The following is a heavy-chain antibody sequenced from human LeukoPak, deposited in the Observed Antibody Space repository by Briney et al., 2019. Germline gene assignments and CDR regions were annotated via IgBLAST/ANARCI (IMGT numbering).Heavy chain of an antibody. V-gene: IGHV4-4*02. CDR3: ARDCTGGSCPTGGYDAFDF. Sequence: PSGTLSLTCAVSGGSISGDNWWRWVRETPGKGLEWIGEVFHSGGTNYNPSLKSRVTMSVDMSNTQFSLKMTSVTAADTAVYYCARDCTGGSCPTGGYDAFDFWGQGTMVTVSS. CDR1: GGSISGDNW. J-gene: IGHJ3*01. CDR2: VFHSGGT. D-gene: IGHD2-8*02.